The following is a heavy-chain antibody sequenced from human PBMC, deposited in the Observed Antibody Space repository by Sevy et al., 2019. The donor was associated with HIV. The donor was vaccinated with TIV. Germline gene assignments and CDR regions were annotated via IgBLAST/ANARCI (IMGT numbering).Heavy chain of an antibody. D-gene: IGHD3-3*01. J-gene: IGHJ6*02. V-gene: IGHV3-30-3*01. CDR2: ISYDGSNK. CDR1: GFTFSSYA. Sequence: GGSLRLSCAASGFTFSSYAMHWVRQAPGKGLEWVAVISYDGSNKYYADSVKGRFTISRDNSKNTLYLQMNSLGAEDTAVYYCARGRYYDFWSGYSGMDVWGQGTTVTVSS. CDR3: ARGRYYDFWSGYSGMDV.